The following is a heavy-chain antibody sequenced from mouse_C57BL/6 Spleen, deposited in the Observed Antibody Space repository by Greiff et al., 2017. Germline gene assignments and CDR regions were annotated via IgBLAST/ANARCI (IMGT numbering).Heavy chain of an antibody. CDR3: ARDYAMDY. Sequence: VQLQQSGAELVKPGASVTISCKASGYAFTSYWMNWVKQSPGKGLEWIGEFYPGDGDTTYNQKFKGKATLTADKSSSTAYMQLSSLASEDSAVYFCARDYAMDYWGQGTLVTVSA. V-gene: IGHV1-80*01. CDR1: GYAFTSYW. CDR2: FYPGDGDT. J-gene: IGHJ4*01.